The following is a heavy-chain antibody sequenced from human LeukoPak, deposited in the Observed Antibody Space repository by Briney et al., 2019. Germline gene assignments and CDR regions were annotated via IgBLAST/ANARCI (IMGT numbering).Heavy chain of an antibody. CDR2: MYSSVSI. CDR1: GGSINSYY. D-gene: IGHD1-26*01. Sequence: SETLSLTCSVSGGSINSYYWSWIRQPPGKGLEWIGYMYSSVSINYNPSLKSRVIISIDTSKNQFLLKMTSVTAADTAIYYCARRGKVGSSLDSWGQGTLVTVSS. V-gene: IGHV4-59*08. CDR3: ARRGKVGSSLDS. J-gene: IGHJ4*02.